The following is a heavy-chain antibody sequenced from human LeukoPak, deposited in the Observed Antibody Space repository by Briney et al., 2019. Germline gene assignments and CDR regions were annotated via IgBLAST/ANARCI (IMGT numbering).Heavy chain of an antibody. CDR1: GFTVSSNY. Sequence: GGSLRLSCAASGFTVSSNYMSWVRQAPGKGLEWVSVIYSGGSTYYADSVKGRFTISRDNSKNMLYLQMNSLRAEDTAVYYCAREYQPDDAFDIWGQGTMVTVSS. CDR3: AREYQPDDAFDI. J-gene: IGHJ3*02. CDR2: IYSGGST. V-gene: IGHV3-53*01.